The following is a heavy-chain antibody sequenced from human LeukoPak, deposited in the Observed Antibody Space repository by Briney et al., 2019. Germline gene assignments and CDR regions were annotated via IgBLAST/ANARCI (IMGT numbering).Heavy chain of an antibody. CDR2: IKGDGSGK. D-gene: IGHD1/OR15-1a*01. CDR3: TKNTHDY. V-gene: IGHV3-7*01. Sequence: GGSLRLSCAASGFTFSGSWMSWVRQAPGKGLEWVATIKGDGSGKFYVDSVKGRFAISRDDAESSLFLQMDSLRSEDTAVYYCTKNTHDYWGQGTLVTVSS. J-gene: IGHJ4*02. CDR1: GFTFSGSW.